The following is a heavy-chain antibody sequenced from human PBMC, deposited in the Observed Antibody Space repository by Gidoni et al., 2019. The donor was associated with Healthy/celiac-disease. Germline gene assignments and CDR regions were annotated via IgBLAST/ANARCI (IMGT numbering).Heavy chain of an antibody. CDR2: ISGSGVST. J-gene: IGHJ5*02. CDR1: GCTFSSYA. D-gene: IGHD4-17*01. Sequence: EVQLLESGGGLVQPGGYLRLSCAASGCTFSSYAMSWVRQAPGKGLEWVSAISGSGVSTYYADSVKGRFTISRDNSKNTLYLQMNSLRAEDTAVYYCAKVPEESYGDYEGWFDPWGQGTLVTVSS. CDR3: AKVPEESYGDYEGWFDP. V-gene: IGHV3-23*01.